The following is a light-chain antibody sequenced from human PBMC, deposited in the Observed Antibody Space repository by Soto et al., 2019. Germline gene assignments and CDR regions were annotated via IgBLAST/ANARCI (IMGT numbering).Light chain of an antibody. CDR2: YAS. V-gene: IGKV3-11*01. CDR3: HQRGNWPLT. J-gene: IGKJ4*01. CDR1: QSVSSY. Sequence: EIVLTQSPATLSLSPGGRATLSCRASQSVSSYLAWYQQKPGQAPRLLIYYASNRATGIPARFSGSGSGTDFTLTISSLEPDDFAVYYCHQRGNWPLTFGGGTKVEIK.